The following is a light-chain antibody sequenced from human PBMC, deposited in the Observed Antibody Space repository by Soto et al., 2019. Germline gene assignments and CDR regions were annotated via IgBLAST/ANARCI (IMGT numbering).Light chain of an antibody. Sequence: AIQLTQSPSSLTASIGDRVTITCRASQDVRSALAWYQKKPGKPPDLLIYIASSLESGVPSRFSGSGSGTDFTLTISRLQSEDSATYYCQQSKPYPWTFGQGTKVEIK. V-gene: IGKV1-13*02. CDR3: QQSKPYPWT. CDR1: QDVRSA. CDR2: IAS. J-gene: IGKJ1*01.